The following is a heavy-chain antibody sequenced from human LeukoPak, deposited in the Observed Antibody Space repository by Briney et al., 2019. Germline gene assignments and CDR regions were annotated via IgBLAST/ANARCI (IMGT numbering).Heavy chain of an antibody. CDR2: IYTSGST. J-gene: IGHJ4*02. Sequence: SETLSLTCTVSGGSISSYYWSWIRQPPGKGLEWIGRIYTSGSTSYNPSLKSRVTMSEDTSKNQFSLKLTSVTAADTAVYYCARVTGMRYFDSWGPGTLVTVSS. D-gene: IGHD3-9*01. CDR3: ARVTGMRYFDS. V-gene: IGHV4-4*07. CDR1: GGSISSYY.